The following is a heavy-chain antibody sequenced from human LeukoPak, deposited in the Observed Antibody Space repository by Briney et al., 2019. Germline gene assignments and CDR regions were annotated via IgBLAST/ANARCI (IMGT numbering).Heavy chain of an antibody. Sequence: PGGSLRLSCAASGFTFSTYAMSWVRQAPGKGLEWVSSISGSGGNTYYADSVKGRFTISRDNSKNTLYLQMNSLSAEDTAVYYCAKEISSNHFEYWGQGTLVTVSS. J-gene: IGHJ4*02. CDR1: GFTFSTYA. CDR2: ISGSGGNT. D-gene: IGHD1-14*01. CDR3: AKEISSNHFEY. V-gene: IGHV3-23*01.